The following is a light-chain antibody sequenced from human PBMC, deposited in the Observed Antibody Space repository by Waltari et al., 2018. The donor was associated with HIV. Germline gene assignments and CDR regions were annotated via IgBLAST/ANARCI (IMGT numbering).Light chain of an antibody. CDR1: NIGRKE. V-gene: IGLV3-21*02. CDR3: QVWDSSTDLRV. J-gene: IGLJ2*01. Sequence: SYVLTQPPSVSVAPGQTASITSGGNNIGRKEVHCYQQQPSQAPVLVVYDDSDRPSGIPERFSGSSSWNTATLTISRVEAGDEADFYCQVWDSSTDLRVFGGGTKLTVL. CDR2: DDS.